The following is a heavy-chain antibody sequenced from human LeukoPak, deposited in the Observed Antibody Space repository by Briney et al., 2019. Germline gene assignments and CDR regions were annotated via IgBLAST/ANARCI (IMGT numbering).Heavy chain of an antibody. D-gene: IGHD3-10*02. CDR2: ITSGSSYI. CDR3: AELGITMIGGV. J-gene: IGHJ6*04. V-gene: IGHV3-21*01. CDR1: GFTFSLYN. Sequence: GGSLRLSCAGSGFTFSLYNIYWVRQAPGKGLEWVSSITSGSSYIFYADLVRGRFTISRDNAKNSLYLQMNSLRAEDTAVYYCAELGITMIGGVWGKGTTVTISS.